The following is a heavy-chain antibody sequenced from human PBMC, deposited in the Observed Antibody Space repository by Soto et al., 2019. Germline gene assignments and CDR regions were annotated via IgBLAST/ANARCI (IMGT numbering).Heavy chain of an antibody. D-gene: IGHD3-10*01. Sequence: GASVKVSCKASGYTFTSYYMHWVRQAPGQGLERMGIINPSGGSTSYAQKFQGRVTMTRDTSTSTVYMELSSLRSEDTAVYYCAREGVTMVRGVIIKGGMDVWGQGTTVTVSS. CDR1: GYTFTSYY. V-gene: IGHV1-46*03. CDR3: AREGVTMVRGVIIKGGMDV. CDR2: INPSGGST. J-gene: IGHJ6*02.